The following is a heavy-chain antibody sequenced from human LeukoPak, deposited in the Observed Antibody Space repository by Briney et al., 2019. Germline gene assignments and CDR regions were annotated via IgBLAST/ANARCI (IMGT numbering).Heavy chain of an antibody. CDR2: IANDGKDI. Sequence: QAGGSLRLSCAASGFTFSRYGLHWVRQAPGKGLEWVAVIANDGKDIKYADSVKGRFSISRDNSKSNLYLQMNSLRAEDTGVYYCAKDQQVGAAAYYFDSWGQGTLVTVPS. CDR1: GFTFSRYG. V-gene: IGHV3-30*18. D-gene: IGHD6-13*01. J-gene: IGHJ4*02. CDR3: AKDQQVGAAAYYFDS.